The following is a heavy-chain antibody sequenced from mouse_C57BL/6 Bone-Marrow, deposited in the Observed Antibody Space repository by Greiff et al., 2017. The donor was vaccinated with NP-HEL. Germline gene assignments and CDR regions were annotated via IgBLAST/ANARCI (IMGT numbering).Heavy chain of an antibody. Sequence: QVQLKQPGAELVKPGASVKMSCKASGYTFTSYWITWVKQRPGQGPEWIGDIYPGSGSTTYNEKFKSKATLTVDTSSSTAYMQLSSLTSEDSAVYYCARDTMVTFDYWGQGTTLTVSS. J-gene: IGHJ2*01. V-gene: IGHV1-55*01. CDR2: IYPGSGST. CDR3: ARDTMVTFDY. CDR1: GYTFTSYW. D-gene: IGHD2-2*01.